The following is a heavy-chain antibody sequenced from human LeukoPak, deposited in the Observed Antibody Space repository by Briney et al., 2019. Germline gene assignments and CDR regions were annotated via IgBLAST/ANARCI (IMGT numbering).Heavy chain of an antibody. D-gene: IGHD6-6*01. CDR3: ARGSPARDAFDI. CDR1: GGSISSYY. Sequence: SETLSLTCTVSGGSISSYYWSWIRQPPGKGLEWIGYIYYSGSTNYSPSLKSRVTISVDTSKNQFSLKLSSVTAADTAVYYCARGSPARDAFDIWGQGTMVTVSS. CDR2: IYYSGST. V-gene: IGHV4-59*01. J-gene: IGHJ3*02.